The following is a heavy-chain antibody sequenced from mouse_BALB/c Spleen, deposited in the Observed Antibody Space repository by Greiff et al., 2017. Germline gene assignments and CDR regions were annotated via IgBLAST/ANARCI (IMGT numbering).Heavy chain of an antibody. CDR2: ISSGGST. V-gene: IGHV5-6-5*01. CDR3: ARFYGNYAMDY. D-gene: IGHD2-1*01. Sequence: EVKLLESGGGLVKPGGSLKLSCAASGFTFSSYAMSWVRQTPEKRLEWVASISSGGSTYYPDSVKGRFTISRDNARNILYLQMSSLRSEDTAMYYCARFYGNYAMDYWGQGTSVTVSS. CDR1: GFTFSSYA. J-gene: IGHJ4*01.